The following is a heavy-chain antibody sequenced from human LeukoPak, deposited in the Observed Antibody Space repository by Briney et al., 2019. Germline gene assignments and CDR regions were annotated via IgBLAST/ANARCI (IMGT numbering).Heavy chain of an antibody. CDR3: ARRALPAADFYYYYMDV. D-gene: IGHD2-2*01. Sequence: SETLSLTCTVSGGSISSSSYYWGWIRQPPGKGLEWIGSIYYSGSTYYNPSLKSRVTISVDTSKNQFSLKLSSVAAADTAVYYCARRALPAADFYYYYMDVWGKGTTVTVSS. J-gene: IGHJ6*03. CDR1: GGSISSSSYY. V-gene: IGHV4-39*01. CDR2: IYYSGST.